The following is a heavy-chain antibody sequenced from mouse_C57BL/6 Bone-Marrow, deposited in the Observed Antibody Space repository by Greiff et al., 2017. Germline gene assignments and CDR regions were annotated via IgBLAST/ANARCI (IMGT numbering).Heavy chain of an antibody. J-gene: IGHJ3*01. D-gene: IGHD2-10*01. V-gene: IGHV1-55*01. CDR3: ARPYYGNPAWFAY. Sequence: QVQLQQPGAELVKPGASVKMSCKASGYTFTSYWITWVKQRPGQGLEWIGDIYPGSGSTNYNEKFKSKATLTVDTSSSTAYMQLSSLTSEDSAVYYCARPYYGNPAWFAYWGQGTLVTVSA. CDR2: IYPGSGST. CDR1: GYTFTSYW.